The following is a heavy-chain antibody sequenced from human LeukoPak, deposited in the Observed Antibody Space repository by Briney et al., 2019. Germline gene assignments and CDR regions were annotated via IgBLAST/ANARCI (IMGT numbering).Heavy chain of an antibody. V-gene: IGHV3-30*18. Sequence: GGSLRLSCAASGFTFSSYGMHWVRQAPGKGLEWVAVISYDGSNKYYADSVKGRFTISRDNSKNTLYLQMNSLRAEDTAVYYCAKDHLVLGMFDYWGQGTLVTVSS. CDR3: AKDHLVLGMFDY. D-gene: IGHD7-27*01. CDR1: GFTFSSYG. J-gene: IGHJ4*02. CDR2: ISYDGSNK.